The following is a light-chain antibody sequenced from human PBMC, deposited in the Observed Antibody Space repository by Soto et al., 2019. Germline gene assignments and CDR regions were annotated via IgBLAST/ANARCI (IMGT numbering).Light chain of an antibody. J-gene: IGKJ5*01. Sequence: EIVLTQSPGTLSLSPGERATLSCRASQSVSSSYLARYQQKPGQAPRRLIYGASSRATGIPDRFSGSGSGTDFTLTISRLGPEDFAVYYCQQYGSSPPVTFGQGTRLEIK. CDR3: QQYGSSPPVT. CDR1: QSVSSSY. V-gene: IGKV3-20*01. CDR2: GAS.